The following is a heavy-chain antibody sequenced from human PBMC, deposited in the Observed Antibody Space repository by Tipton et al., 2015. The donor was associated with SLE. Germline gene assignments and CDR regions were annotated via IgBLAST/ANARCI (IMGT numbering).Heavy chain of an antibody. D-gene: IGHD3-10*01. CDR3: ARVNKWFGEVLDYYGMDV. CDR2: IYTSGST. V-gene: IGHV4-61*09. CDR1: GGSISSGSYY. J-gene: IGHJ6*02. Sequence: LRLSCTVSGGSISSGSYYWSWIRQPAGKGLEWIGYIYTSGSTNYNPSLKSRVTISVDTSKNQFSLKLSSVTAADTAVYYCARVNKWFGEVLDYYGMDVWGQGTTVTVSS.